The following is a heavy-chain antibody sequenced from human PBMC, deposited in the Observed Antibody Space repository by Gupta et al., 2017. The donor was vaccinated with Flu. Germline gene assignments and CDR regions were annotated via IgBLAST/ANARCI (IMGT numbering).Heavy chain of an antibody. J-gene: IGHJ4*02. CDR3: ATVTSGC. CDR2: INPDGSST. V-gene: IGHV3-74*03. Sequence: SYLQWGRQAPGKGLVWVSRINPDGSSTTYAESVKGRFTISRDNAKNTLYLQMNSLGDDDTAVYYCATVTSGCWGQGTLVTVSS. D-gene: IGHD4-17*01. CDR1: SY.